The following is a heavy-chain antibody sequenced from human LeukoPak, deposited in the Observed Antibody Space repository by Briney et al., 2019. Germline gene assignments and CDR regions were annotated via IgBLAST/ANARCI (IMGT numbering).Heavy chain of an antibody. V-gene: IGHV4-30-4*08. D-gene: IGHD3-10*01. J-gene: IGHJ4*02. CDR1: GGSISSGDYY. Sequence: SETLSLTCNVSGGSISSGDYYWSWIRQPPGKGLEWIGYIYYSGSTYYNPSLKSRVTISVDTSKNQFSLKLSSVTAADTAVYYCAREVLEVGELSSFDYWGQGTLVTVSS. CDR2: IYYSGST. CDR3: AREVLEVGELSSFDY.